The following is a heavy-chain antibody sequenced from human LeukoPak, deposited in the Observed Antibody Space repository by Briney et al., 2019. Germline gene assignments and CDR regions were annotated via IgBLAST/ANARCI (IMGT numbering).Heavy chain of an antibody. Sequence: GGSLRLSCAASGFTFSSYAMSWVRQAPGKGLEWVSAISGSGGSTYYADSVKGRFTISRDNSKNTLYLQMNSLRAEDTAVYYCARKYCSGGSCYSGHDYWGQGTLVTVSS. D-gene: IGHD2-15*01. CDR1: GFTFSSYA. V-gene: IGHV3-23*01. CDR3: ARKYCSGGSCYSGHDY. J-gene: IGHJ4*02. CDR2: ISGSGGST.